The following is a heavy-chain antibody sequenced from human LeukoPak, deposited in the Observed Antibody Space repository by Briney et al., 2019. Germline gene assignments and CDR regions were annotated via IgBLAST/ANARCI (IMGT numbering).Heavy chain of an antibody. Sequence: GGSLRLSCAASGFTFSSYGMHWVRQAPGKGLEWVAVIWYDGSNKYYADSVKGRFTISRDNSKNTLYLQMNSLRAEDTAVYYCARDGDYYDSSGYYYWGQGTLVTVSS. CDR2: IWYDGSNK. J-gene: IGHJ4*02. D-gene: IGHD3-22*01. CDR3: ARDGDYYDSSGYYY. V-gene: IGHV3-33*08. CDR1: GFTFSSYG.